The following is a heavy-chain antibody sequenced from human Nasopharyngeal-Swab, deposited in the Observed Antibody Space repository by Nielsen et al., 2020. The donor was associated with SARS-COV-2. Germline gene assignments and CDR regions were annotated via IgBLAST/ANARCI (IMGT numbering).Heavy chain of an antibody. D-gene: IGHD3-10*01. J-gene: IGHJ6*02. CDR2: IDPSDSYS. CDR1: GYSFSGYW. V-gene: IGHV5-10-1*01. Sequence: GESLKISCKGSGYSFSGYWISWVRQMPGKGLEWMGIIDPSDSYSNYSPSFQGHVTISVDKSLSTAFLQWSSLKASDTAVYYCARRSFYYGSGTVRGMDVWGQGTTVTVSS. CDR3: ARRSFYYGSGTVRGMDV.